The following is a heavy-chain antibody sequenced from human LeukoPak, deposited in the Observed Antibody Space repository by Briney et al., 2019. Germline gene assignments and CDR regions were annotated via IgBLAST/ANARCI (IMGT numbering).Heavy chain of an antibody. CDR3: AKDAEKYYYDSSGPGD. CDR1: GFTFDDYA. Sequence: GGSLRLSCAASGFTFDDYAMHWVRQAPGKGLERVSGISWNSGSIGYADSVKGRFTISRDNAKNSLYLQMNSLRAEDTALYYCAKDAEKYYYDSSGPGDWGQGTLVTVSS. J-gene: IGHJ4*02. V-gene: IGHV3-9*01. CDR2: ISWNSGSI. D-gene: IGHD3-22*01.